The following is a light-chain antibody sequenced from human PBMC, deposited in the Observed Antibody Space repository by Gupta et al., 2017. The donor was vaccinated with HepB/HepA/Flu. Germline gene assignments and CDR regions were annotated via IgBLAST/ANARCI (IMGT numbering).Light chain of an antibody. CDR2: MVS. CDR1: RSLVHSDGNTH. Sequence: DVVMTQSPVSLPVTLGQPASISCRSSRSLVHSDGNTHLNWFQQRPGQSPRRLIYMVSKRDSGVPDRFSGSGSGTDFTLKISRAEAEDVGVYYCMQGTHWPRTFGQGTKVEIK. J-gene: IGKJ1*01. CDR3: MQGTHWPRT. V-gene: IGKV2-30*02.